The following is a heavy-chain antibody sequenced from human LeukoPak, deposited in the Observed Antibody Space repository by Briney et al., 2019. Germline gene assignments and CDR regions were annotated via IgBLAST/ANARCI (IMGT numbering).Heavy chain of an antibody. J-gene: IGHJ4*02. Sequence: ASVKVSCKASGYTFSSYAVSWVRQAPGQGLEWMGWINTNTGKPTYAQGFTGRFVFSLDTSVTTAYMQINSLKAEDTAVYYCAREVEMVVSGGGLFDYWGQGTLVTASS. D-gene: IGHD3-16*01. CDR1: GYTFSSYA. CDR2: INTNTGKP. CDR3: AREVEMVVSGGGLFDY. V-gene: IGHV7-4-1*02.